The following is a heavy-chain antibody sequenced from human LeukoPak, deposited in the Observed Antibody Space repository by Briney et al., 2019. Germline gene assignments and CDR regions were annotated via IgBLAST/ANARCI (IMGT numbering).Heavy chain of an antibody. CDR1: GSSISGVYY. J-gene: IGHJ4*02. D-gene: IGHD4-17*01. CDR2: IYHSGST. CDR3: VTGAMVTTLYYFDY. Sequence: PSETLSLTCTVSGSSISGVYYWGWIRQPPGMGLEWIGSIYHSGSTNYNPSFKSPVTISADTSKSQFSLKLSSVSAADTAIYYCVTGAMVTTLYYFDYWGQGTLVTVSS. V-gene: IGHV4-38-2*02.